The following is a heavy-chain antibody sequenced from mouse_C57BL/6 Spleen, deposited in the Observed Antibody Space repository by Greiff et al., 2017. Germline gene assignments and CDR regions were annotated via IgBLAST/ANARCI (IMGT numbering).Heavy chain of an antibody. J-gene: IGHJ2*01. CDR3: ARSSDYYGSSSFDY. CDR2: IHPNSGST. D-gene: IGHD1-1*01. CDR1: GYTFTSYW. Sequence: VKLQQPGAELVKPGASVKLSCKASGYTFTSYWMHWVKQRPGQGLEWIGMIHPNSGSTNYNEKFKSKATLTVDKSSSTAYMQLSSLTSEDSAVYYCARSSDYYGSSSFDYWGQGTTLTVSS. V-gene: IGHV1-64*01.